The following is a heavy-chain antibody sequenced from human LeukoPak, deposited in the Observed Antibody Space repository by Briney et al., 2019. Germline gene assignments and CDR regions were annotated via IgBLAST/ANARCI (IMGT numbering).Heavy chain of an antibody. V-gene: IGHV3-21*01. CDR1: GFTFSSYS. CDR3: ARDKTSGPTYSSSWYNY. D-gene: IGHD6-13*01. CDR2: VSSSSSYI. Sequence: MSGGSLRLSCAASGFTFSSYSMNWVRQAPGKGLEWVSSVSSSSSYIYYADSVRGRFTISRDNAKNSLYLQMNSLRAEDTAVYYCARDKTSGPTYSSSWYNYWGQGTLVTVSS. J-gene: IGHJ4*02.